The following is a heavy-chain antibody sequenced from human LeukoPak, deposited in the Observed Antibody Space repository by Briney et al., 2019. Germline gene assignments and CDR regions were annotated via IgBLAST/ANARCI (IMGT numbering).Heavy chain of an antibody. V-gene: IGHV6-1*01. CDR3: ARDTVGDFDY. J-gene: IGHJ4*02. Sequence: SQTLSLTRAISGDSVSSISVAWNWIRQSPSRGLEWLGRTYYRSKWYYEYAVSVKSRINISPDTSKNQFSLKLSSVTAADTAVYYCARDTVGDFDYWGQGTLVTVSS. CDR2: TYYRSKWYY. CDR1: GDSVSSISVA. D-gene: IGHD1-26*01.